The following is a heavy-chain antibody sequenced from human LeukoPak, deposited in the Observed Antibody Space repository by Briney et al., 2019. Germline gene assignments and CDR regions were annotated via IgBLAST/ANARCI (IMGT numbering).Heavy chain of an antibody. CDR3: ARVLWNGDYPRFDY. CDR2: VWFGESVQ. J-gene: IGHJ4*02. V-gene: IGHV3-33*08. Sequence: GGSLRLSCAASGFTVSSNYMSWVRQAPGKGLEWVASVWFGESVQSYSDSVKGRFTISRDNSKNTLYLQMNSLRAEDTAVYYCARVLWNGDYPRFDYWGQGTLVTVSS. CDR1: GFTVSSNY. D-gene: IGHD4-17*01.